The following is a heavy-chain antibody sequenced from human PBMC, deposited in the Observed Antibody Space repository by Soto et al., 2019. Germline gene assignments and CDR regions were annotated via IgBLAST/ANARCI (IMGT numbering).Heavy chain of an antibody. CDR1: GGSFSGYY. D-gene: IGHD3-3*01. Sequence: SETLSLTCAVYGGSFSGYYWSWIRQTPGKGLEWIGEINHSGSTNYNPSLKSRVTISVDTSKNQFSLKLSAVTAADTAVYYCARETQVLRFLEWLPQTMDVWGNGTTVTVSS. J-gene: IGHJ6*04. CDR3: ARETQVLRFLEWLPQTMDV. CDR2: INHSGST. V-gene: IGHV4-34*01.